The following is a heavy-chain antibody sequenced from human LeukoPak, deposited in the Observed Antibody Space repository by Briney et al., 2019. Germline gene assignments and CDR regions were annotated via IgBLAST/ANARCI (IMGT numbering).Heavy chain of an antibody. CDR2: ISGSGGST. J-gene: IGHJ4*02. Sequence: GGSLRLSCAASGFTFSSYAMSWVRQAPGKGLEWVSAISGSGGSTYYADSVKGRFTISRGNSKNTLYLQMNSLRAEDTAVYYCAKLEGRYDFWSGYYGYYWGQGTLVTVSS. CDR1: GFTFSSYA. CDR3: AKLEGRYDFWSGYYGYY. V-gene: IGHV3-23*01. D-gene: IGHD3-3*01.